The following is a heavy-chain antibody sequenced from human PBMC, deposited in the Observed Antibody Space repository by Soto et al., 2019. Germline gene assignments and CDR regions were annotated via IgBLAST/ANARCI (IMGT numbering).Heavy chain of an antibody. CDR2: IYYTGST. D-gene: IGHD4-17*01. CDR1: GGSISSYY. CDR3: ARQEYGDYVFLDY. J-gene: IGHJ4*02. Sequence: SETLSLTCTVSGGSISSYYWTWIRQYPGKGLEWVGYIYYTGSTYYNPSLTSRVMMSVDTSKNQFSLKLSSVTAADTAVYYCARQEYGDYVFLDYWGQGTLVTAPQ. V-gene: IGHV4-59*06.